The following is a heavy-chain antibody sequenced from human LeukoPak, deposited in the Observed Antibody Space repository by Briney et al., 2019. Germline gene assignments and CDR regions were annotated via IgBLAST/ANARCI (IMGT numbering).Heavy chain of an antibody. CDR1: GFTFDDYA. V-gene: IGHV3-9*01. CDR3: AKGGYSSEQPYYFDY. Sequence: GRSQRLSCAASGFTFDDYAMHWVRQAPGKGLEWVSGISWNSGSIGYADSVQGRFTISRDNAKNSLYLQMNSLRAEDTALYYCAKGGYSSEQPYYFDYWGQGTLVTVSS. CDR2: ISWNSGSI. D-gene: IGHD6-25*01. J-gene: IGHJ4*02.